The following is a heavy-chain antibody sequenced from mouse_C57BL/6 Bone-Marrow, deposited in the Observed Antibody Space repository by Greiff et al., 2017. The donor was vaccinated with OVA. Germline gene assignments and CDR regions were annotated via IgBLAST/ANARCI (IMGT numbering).Heavy chain of an antibody. V-gene: IGHV14-4*01. CDR2: IDPEDGDT. CDR1: GFNIKDDY. Sequence: EVQLQPSWAELVRPGASVKLSCTASGFNIKDDYMHWVKQRPEQGLEWIGWIDPEDGDTEYAPKFQGKATITADTSSNTAYLQLSSLTSEDTAVYYCTIYYYGSRGYWGQGTTLTVSS. CDR3: TIYYYGSRGY. J-gene: IGHJ2*01. D-gene: IGHD1-1*01.